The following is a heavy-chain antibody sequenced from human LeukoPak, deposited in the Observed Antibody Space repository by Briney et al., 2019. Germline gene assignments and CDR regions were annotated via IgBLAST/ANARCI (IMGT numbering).Heavy chain of an antibody. CDR3: ARDTHITGQVLSGMDV. CDR1: GYIFTNYY. D-gene: IGHD3-10*01. J-gene: IGHJ6*02. V-gene: IGHV1-46*01. Sequence: ASVKVSCKAFGYIFTNYYIHWVRQAPGQGLECMGMINPSGSSTSYAQKFQNRITMTRDTSTSTVYMELSSLRSEDTAVYYCARDTHITGQVLSGMDVWGQGTTVTVS. CDR2: INPSGSST.